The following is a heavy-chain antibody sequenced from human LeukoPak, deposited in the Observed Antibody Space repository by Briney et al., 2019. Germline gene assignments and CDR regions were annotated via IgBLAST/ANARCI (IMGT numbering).Heavy chain of an antibody. CDR2: IIPILGIA. D-gene: IGHD5-12*01. V-gene: IGHV1-69*04. CDR1: GGTFSSYA. Sequence: ASVKVSCKASGGTFSSYAISWVRQAPGQGLEWMGRIIPILGIANYAQKFQGRVTITADKSPSTVYMELRSLSSEDTAVYYCARRYSGYDAGYYYYGMDVWGQGTTVTVSS. J-gene: IGHJ6*02. CDR3: ARRYSGYDAGYYYYGMDV.